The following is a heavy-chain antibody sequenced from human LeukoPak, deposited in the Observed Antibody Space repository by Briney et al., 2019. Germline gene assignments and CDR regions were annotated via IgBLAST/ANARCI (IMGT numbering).Heavy chain of an antibody. D-gene: IGHD6-13*01. Sequence: PSETLSLTCTVSGGSISSYYWSWIRQPPGKGLEWIGYIYYSGSTNYNPSLKSRVTISVDTSKNQFSLKLSSVTAADTAVYYCARGSLAAAIYYFDYWGQGTLVTVSS. V-gene: IGHV4-59*01. CDR3: ARGSLAAAIYYFDY. J-gene: IGHJ4*02. CDR1: GGSISSYY. CDR2: IYYSGST.